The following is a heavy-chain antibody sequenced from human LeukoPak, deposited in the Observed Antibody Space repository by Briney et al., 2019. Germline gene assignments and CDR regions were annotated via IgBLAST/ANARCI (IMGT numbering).Heavy chain of an antibody. CDR3: ARVGGDYLGAFDI. V-gene: IGHV1-69*05. CDR1: GGTFSSYA. D-gene: IGHD4-17*01. CDR2: IIPIFGTA. J-gene: IGHJ3*02. Sequence: GASVKVSCKASGGTFSSYAISWGRQAPGQGLEWMGGIIPIFGTANYAQKFQGRVTITTDESTSTAYMELSSLRSEDTAVYYCARVGGDYLGAFDIWGQGTRVTVSS.